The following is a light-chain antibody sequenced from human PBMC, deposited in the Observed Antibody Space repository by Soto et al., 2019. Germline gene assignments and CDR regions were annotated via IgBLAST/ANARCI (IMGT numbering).Light chain of an antibody. Sequence: QSALTQPASVSGSPGQSITISCTGSSSDVGYYIFVSWYQQHPGKAPKLMIYDVNNRPSGVSNRFSGYKSGNTTSLTISGLQAEDEADYYCCSYTTSSSYVFGTGTKLTVL. V-gene: IGLV2-14*01. CDR3: CSYTTSSSYV. J-gene: IGLJ1*01. CDR1: SSDVGYYIF. CDR2: DVN.